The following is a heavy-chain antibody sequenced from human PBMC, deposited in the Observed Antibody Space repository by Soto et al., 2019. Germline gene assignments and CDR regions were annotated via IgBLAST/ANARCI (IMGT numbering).Heavy chain of an antibody. D-gene: IGHD4-17*01. V-gene: IGHV3-11*01. CDR2: ISKSGTTT. CDR1: GFTFSDNY. CDR3: ARDPDETTGPGFDY. J-gene: IGHJ4*02. Sequence: QVQLGESGGGLVKPGVSLRLSCEASGFTFSDNYMNWLRQAPGKGLECVSYISKSGTTTYYADSVKGRFTISRDHAKNSLYLQMNNLRADDTAVYSCARDPDETTGPGFDYWGQGTLVTVSS.